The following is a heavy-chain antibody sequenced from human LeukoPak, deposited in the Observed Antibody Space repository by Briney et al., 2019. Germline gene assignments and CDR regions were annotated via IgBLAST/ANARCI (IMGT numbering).Heavy chain of an antibody. D-gene: IGHD2-2*01. CDR2: IIPILGTA. V-gene: IGHV1-69*13. Sequence: ASVKVSCKASGGTFSSYAISWVRQAPGQGLEWMGGIIPILGTANYAQKFQGRVTITADESTSTAYMELSSLRSEDTAVYYCARDYMGYCSSTSCNSWFDPWGQGTLVTVSS. J-gene: IGHJ5*02. CDR1: GGTFSSYA. CDR3: ARDYMGYCSSTSCNSWFDP.